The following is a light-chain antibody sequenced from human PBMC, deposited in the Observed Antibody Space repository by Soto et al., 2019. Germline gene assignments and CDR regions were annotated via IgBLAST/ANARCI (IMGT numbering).Light chain of an antibody. CDR1: QSVSSY. CDR2: ETS. Sequence: EIVLTPSPATLSVSPGERATLSCRASQSVSSYFAWYQQRPGQAPRLLIYETSSRATGIPDRFSGSGSGTDFTLTVSRLEPEDFAVYFCQQYGSYPLTFGGGTKVDIK. CDR3: QQYGSYPLT. J-gene: IGKJ4*01. V-gene: IGKV3-20*01.